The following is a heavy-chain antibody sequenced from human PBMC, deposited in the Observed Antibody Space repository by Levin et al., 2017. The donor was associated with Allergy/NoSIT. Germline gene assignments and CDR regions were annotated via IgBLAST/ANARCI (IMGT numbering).Heavy chain of an antibody. CDR3: ARSYSSSWYFDY. CDR1: GGSVRSGSYY. D-gene: IGHD6-13*01. CDR2: IYYSGST. V-gene: IGHV4-61*01. J-gene: IGHJ4*02. Sequence: SQTLSLPCTVSGGSVRSGSYYWSWIRQPPGKGLEWIGYIYYSGSTNYNPSLMSRVTISVDTSKNQFSLKLSSVTAADTAVYYCARSYSSSWYFDYWGQGTLVTVSS.